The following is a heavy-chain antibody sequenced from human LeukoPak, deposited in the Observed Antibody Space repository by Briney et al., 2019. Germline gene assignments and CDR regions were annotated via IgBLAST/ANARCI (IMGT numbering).Heavy chain of an antibody. D-gene: IGHD3-22*01. CDR2: INSDGSST. J-gene: IGHJ4*02. CDR3: ARGGRYYYDSSGHYYGDY. V-gene: IGHV3-74*01. CDR1: GFTFSSYW. Sequence: GGSLRLSCAASGFTFSSYWMHWVRQAPGKGLVWVSRINSDGSSTSYADSVKGRFTTSRDNAKNTLYLQMNSLRAEDTAVYYCARGGRYYYDSSGHYYGDYWGQGTLVTVSS.